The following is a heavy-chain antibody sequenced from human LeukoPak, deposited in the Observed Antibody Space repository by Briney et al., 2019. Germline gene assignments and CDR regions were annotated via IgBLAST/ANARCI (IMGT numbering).Heavy chain of an antibody. CDR1: GYSFTSYW. Sequence: GESLKISCKGSGYSFTSYWIGWVRQMPGEGLEWMGIIYPSDSDTRYSPSFQGQVTISADKSISTAYLQWNSLKDSDTAMYYCARAGTTSSRYFDFWGRGTLVTVAS. V-gene: IGHV5-51*01. CDR3: ARAGTTSSRYFDF. J-gene: IGHJ2*01. CDR2: IYPSDSDT. D-gene: IGHD1-14*01.